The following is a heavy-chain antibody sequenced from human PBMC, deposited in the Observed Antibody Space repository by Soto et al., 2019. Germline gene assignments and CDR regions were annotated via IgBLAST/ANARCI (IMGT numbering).Heavy chain of an antibody. CDR3: ARDSVLAYY. J-gene: IGHJ6*03. Sequence: SETLSLTCTASGGSVGSGSYYWSWIRQPLGKGLEWIGYIYYSGNTDYNPSLRGRATISVDKAKNHFSMQLTSVTSADTAIYYCARDSVLAYY. D-gene: IGHD3-3*02. V-gene: IGHV4-61*03. CDR2: IYYSGNT. CDR1: GGSVGSGSYY.